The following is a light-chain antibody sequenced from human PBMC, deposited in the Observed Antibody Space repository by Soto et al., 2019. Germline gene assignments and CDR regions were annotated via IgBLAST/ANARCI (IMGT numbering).Light chain of an antibody. Sequence: PGGRGPLSCRASQSVSRRLAWYQHRPGQSPRLLISGASMRASGVPVRFSGSGSGTDFTLTISRLGPEDFAVYYCQQYGSSPTFGQGTKVDIK. CDR2: GAS. J-gene: IGKJ1*01. CDR3: QQYGSSPT. CDR1: QSVSRR. V-gene: IGKV3-20*01.